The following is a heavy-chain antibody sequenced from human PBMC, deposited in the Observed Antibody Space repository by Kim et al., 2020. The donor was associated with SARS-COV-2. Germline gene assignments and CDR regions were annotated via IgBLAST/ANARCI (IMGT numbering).Heavy chain of an antibody. J-gene: IGHJ6*01. CDR2: IYYSGST. Sequence: SETLSLTCAVSGGSISSGGYYWSWLPQHQGMGLEWIGYIYYSGSTYYTPSLRSRVTISVDTSKNQFSLKLSSVTAADAAVYYCAGDPLKIPVLLGYYYYYGMDVGGQGTTVTVPS. V-gene: IGHV4-31*11. CDR1: GGSISSGGYY. CDR3: AGDPLKIPVLLGYYYYYGMDV.